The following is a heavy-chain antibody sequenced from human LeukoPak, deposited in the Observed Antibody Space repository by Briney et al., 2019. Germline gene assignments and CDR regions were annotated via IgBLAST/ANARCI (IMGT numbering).Heavy chain of an antibody. D-gene: IGHD3-22*01. J-gene: IGHJ2*01. V-gene: IGHV4-39*01. CDR2: IYYTGST. CDR3: ARGVTMIVVVIHDWYFDL. Sequence: PSETLSLTCTLPGGSISSSSYYWGRIRQPPGKGQEWIGSIYYTGSTYYNPSLKSRVTISVDTSKNQFSLKLTSVTAADTAVYYCARGVTMIVVVIHDWYFDLWGRGTLVTVSS. CDR1: GGSISSSSYY.